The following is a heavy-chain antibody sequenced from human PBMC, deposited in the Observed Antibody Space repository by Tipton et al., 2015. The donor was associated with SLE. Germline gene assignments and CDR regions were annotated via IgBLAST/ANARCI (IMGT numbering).Heavy chain of an antibody. D-gene: IGHD5-24*01. J-gene: IGHJ4*02. V-gene: IGHV3-7*04. Sequence: SLRLSCAASGFTFSHYGMHWVRQAPGKGLEWVANINQDGSEKNYVDSVRGRFTISRDNANNSLYLQMNGLRDEDTAVYYCARGDANSGDYWGQGTLATVSS. CDR1: GFTFSHYG. CDR2: INQDGSEK. CDR3: ARGDANSGDY.